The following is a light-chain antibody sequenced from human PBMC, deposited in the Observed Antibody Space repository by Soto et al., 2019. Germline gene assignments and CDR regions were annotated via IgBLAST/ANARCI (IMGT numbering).Light chain of an antibody. CDR1: SSDVGGYNY. V-gene: IGLV2-14*01. CDR2: DVS. J-gene: IGLJ2*01. Sequence: QSALTQPASVSGSPGQSITISCTGTSSDVGGYNYVSWYQQHPGKAPKLMIYDVSNRPSGVSNRVSGSKSGNTASLTISGLQAEDEADYYCSSYTSSSTPGVVFGGGTKVTVL. CDR3: SSYTSSSTPGVV.